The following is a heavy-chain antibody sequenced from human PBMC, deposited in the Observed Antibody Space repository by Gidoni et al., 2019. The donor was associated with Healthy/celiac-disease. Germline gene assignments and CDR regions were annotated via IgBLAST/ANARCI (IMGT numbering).Heavy chain of an antibody. V-gene: IGHV4-34*01. CDR3: ARSGSGYYSRRVWFDP. Sequence: QVQLQQWGAGLLRPSETLSLTCAVYGGSFSGYYWIWVRQPPGKGREWIGEINHSGSTNYNPSLKSRVTISVDTSKNQFSLKLSYVTAADTAVYYCARSGSGYYSRRVWFDPWGQGTLVTVSS. CDR2: INHSGST. J-gene: IGHJ5*02. CDR1: GGSFSGYY. D-gene: IGHD3-22*01.